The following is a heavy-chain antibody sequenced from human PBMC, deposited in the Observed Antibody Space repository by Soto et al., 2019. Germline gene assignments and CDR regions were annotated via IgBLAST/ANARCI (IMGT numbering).Heavy chain of an antibody. J-gene: IGHJ4*02. D-gene: IGHD3-10*01. Sequence: LSLTCTVSGGSTSSSDLYWGWIRQPPGKGLEWIGSIYYSGRTYYNPSLKSRISISVDTSKNQFSLKLISVTAADTAVYYCARHDWIGGSGSFYSAPFDYWGQGTLVTVSS. CDR2: IYYSGRT. V-gene: IGHV4-39*01. CDR1: GGSTSSSDLY. CDR3: ARHDWIGGSGSFYSAPFDY.